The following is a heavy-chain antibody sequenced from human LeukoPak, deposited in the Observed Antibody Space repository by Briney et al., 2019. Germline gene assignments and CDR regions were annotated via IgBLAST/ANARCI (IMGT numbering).Heavy chain of an antibody. Sequence: ASVKVSCKATGGTFNSYGVSWVRRAPGQGLEWMGGIIPIFGTSTYAQKFQGRVTITADESTSTAYMELSSLRSEDTAVYYCARSNYYGSGTPDYYYGMDVWGIGTTVTVSS. V-gene: IGHV1-69*13. CDR2: IIPIFGTS. CDR3: ARSNYYGSGTPDYYYGMDV. D-gene: IGHD3-10*01. J-gene: IGHJ6*04. CDR1: GGTFNSYG.